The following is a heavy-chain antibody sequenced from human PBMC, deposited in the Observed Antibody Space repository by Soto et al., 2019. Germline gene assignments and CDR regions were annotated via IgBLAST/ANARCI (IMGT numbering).Heavy chain of an antibody. V-gene: IGHV4-4*07. CDR2: IFSSGST. D-gene: IGHD5-18*01. Sequence: CTVVEGSIITPYWRWVRKQAGKGLEWIGRIFSSGSTSFNPSLESRVAMSVDTSKNHFSLNLSSVTAADMAVYYCAREGSYSSYNFAHGIQLWSFDFWGQGALVTVSS. J-gene: IGHJ4*02. CDR3: AREGSYSSYNFAHGIQLWSFDF. CDR1: EGSIITPY.